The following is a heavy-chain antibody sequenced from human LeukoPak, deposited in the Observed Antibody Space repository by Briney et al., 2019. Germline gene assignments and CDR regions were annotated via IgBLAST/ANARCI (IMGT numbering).Heavy chain of an antibody. J-gene: IGHJ4*02. Sequence: SVKVSCKASGGTFSSYAISWVRQAPGQGLEWMGGIIPIFGTANYAQKFQGRVTITADESTSTAYMELSSLRSEDTAVYYCASDLEGGGPFDYWGQGTLVTVSS. CDR3: ASDLEGGGPFDY. CDR2: IIPIFGTA. D-gene: IGHD1-26*01. V-gene: IGHV1-69*13. CDR1: GGTFSSYA.